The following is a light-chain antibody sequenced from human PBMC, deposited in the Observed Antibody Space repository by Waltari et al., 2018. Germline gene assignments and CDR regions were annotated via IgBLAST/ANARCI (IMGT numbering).Light chain of an antibody. V-gene: IGKV1-39*01. CDR2: GAS. Sequence: IQITQSPSSLSASVGDRVTITCRASQDIKRYLNWYQQKPGEAPKVLIYGASALQSGVPSRFSGSGSGTDFTLTIRSLQPEDFATYYCQESYATPRTFGQGTKVEVK. CDR3: QESYATPRT. CDR1: QDIKRY. J-gene: IGKJ1*01.